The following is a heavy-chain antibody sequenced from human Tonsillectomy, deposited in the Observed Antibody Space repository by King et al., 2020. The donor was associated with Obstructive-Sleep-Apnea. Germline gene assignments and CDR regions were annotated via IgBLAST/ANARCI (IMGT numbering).Heavy chain of an antibody. V-gene: IGHV3-7*03. CDR2: IRPDGSEK. D-gene: IGHD3-16*02. CDR1: GFTFSSFW. J-gene: IGHJ4*02. CDR3: ARVGYDDVWGSYHSDY. Sequence: VQLVESGGGLVQPGGSLRLSCAASGFTFSSFWMNWVRQAPGKGLDWVANIRPDGSEKYYVDSVKGRFTISRDNAKNSLFLQMNSLRAEDTAVYYCARVGYDDVWGSYHSDYWVQGTLVTVSS.